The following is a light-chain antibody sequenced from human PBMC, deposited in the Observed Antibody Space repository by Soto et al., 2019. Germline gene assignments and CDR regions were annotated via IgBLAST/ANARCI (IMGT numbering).Light chain of an antibody. Sequence: QMTPSPSSLSASVGDRVTITCRASQSISTYLNWYQHKPGKAHKILINGASRLHTGVPSRFRGSGSGTDLTLTISCPQPEDFATCFCQQKYRLPRMLGQGTKGEIK. CDR3: QQKYRLPRM. J-gene: IGKJ1*01. CDR2: GAS. CDR1: QSISTY. V-gene: IGKV1-39*01.